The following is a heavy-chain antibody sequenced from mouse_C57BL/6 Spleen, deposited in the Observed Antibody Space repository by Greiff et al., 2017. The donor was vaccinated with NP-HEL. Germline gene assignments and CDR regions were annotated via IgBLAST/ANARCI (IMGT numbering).Heavy chain of an antibody. V-gene: IGHV1-69*01. CDR2: IDPSDSYT. CDR3: ARYGSPYYFDY. J-gene: IGHJ2*01. CDR1: GYTFTSYW. D-gene: IGHD1-1*01. Sequence: VQLQQPGAELVMPGASVKLSCKASGYTFTSYWMHWVKQRPGQGLEWIGEIDPSDSYTNYNQKFKGKSTLTVDKSSSTAYMQLSSLTSEDSAVYYCARYGSPYYFDYWGQGTTLTVSS.